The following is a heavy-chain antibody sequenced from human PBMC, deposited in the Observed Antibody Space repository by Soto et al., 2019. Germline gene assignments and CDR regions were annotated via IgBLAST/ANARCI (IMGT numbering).Heavy chain of an antibody. V-gene: IGHV4-34*01. D-gene: IGHD3-16*02. CDR2: INHSGST. CDR1: GGSFSGYY. J-gene: IGHJ4*02. Sequence: ETLSLTCAVYGGSFSGYYWSWIRQPPGKGLEWIGEINHSGSTNYNPSLKSRVTISVDTSKNQFSLKLSSVTAADTAVYYCARGFRNYVWGSYRYGNFDYWGQGTLVTVSS. CDR3: ARGFRNYVWGSYRYGNFDY.